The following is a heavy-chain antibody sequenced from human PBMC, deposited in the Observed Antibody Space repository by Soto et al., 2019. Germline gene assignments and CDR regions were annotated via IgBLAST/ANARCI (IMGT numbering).Heavy chain of an antibody. V-gene: IGHV4-31*03. J-gene: IGHJ4*02. CDR2: LSYSGTT. D-gene: IGHD6-19*01. CDR1: GGSVSTTYYY. CDR3: ARVTAGWEFDY. Sequence: QVQLQELGPGLVEPSQTLSLTCTVSGGSVSTTYYYWSWIRQHPGKGLEWIGYLSYSGTTYYNPSLKSRVAMAVDTSKNQFSLNLSSVTAADTAVYYCARVTAGWEFDYWGQGTLVTVSS.